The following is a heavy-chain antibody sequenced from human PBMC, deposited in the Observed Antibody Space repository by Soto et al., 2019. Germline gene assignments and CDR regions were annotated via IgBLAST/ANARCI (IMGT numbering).Heavy chain of an antibody. CDR1: GGSISSYY. D-gene: IGHD3-9*01. J-gene: IGHJ4*02. CDR3: ARLGSGFDWLLFPLYYFDY. V-gene: IGHV4-59*08. CDR2: IYYSGST. Sequence: PSETLSLTCTVSGGSISSYYWSWIRKPPGKGLEWIGYIYYSGSTNYNPSLKSRVTISVDTSKNQFSLKLSSVTAADTAVYYCARLGSGFDWLLFPLYYFDYWGQGTLVTVSS.